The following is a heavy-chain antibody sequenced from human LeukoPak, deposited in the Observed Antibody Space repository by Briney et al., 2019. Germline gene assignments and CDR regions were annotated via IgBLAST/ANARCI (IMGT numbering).Heavy chain of an antibody. Sequence: SVKVSCKASGGTLSSYAISWVRQAPGQGLEWMGRIIPILGIANYAQKFQGRVTITADKSTSTAYMELSSLRSEDTAVYYCARTNTAMVQKNYYYYYGMDVWGQGTTVTVSS. J-gene: IGHJ6*02. D-gene: IGHD5-18*01. V-gene: IGHV1-69*04. CDR2: IIPILGIA. CDR1: GGTLSSYA. CDR3: ARTNTAMVQKNYYYYYGMDV.